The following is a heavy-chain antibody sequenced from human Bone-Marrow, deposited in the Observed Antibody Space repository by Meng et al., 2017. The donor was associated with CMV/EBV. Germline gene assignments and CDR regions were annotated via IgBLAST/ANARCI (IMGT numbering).Heavy chain of an antibody. CDR3: ARDGPTIFGAGFDY. V-gene: IGHV3-48*03. J-gene: IGHJ4*02. CDR1: GFTFSSYE. Sequence: GGSLRLSCAASGFTFSSYEMNWVRQAPGKGLEWVSYISSSGSTIYYADSVKGRFTISRDNAKNSLYLQMNSLRAEDTAVYYCARDGPTIFGAGFDYWGQGTLVTGSS. D-gene: IGHD3-3*01. CDR2: ISSSGSTI.